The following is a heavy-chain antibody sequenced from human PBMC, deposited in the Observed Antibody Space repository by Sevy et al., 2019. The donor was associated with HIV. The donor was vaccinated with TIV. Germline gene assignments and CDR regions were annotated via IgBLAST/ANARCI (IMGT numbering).Heavy chain of an antibody. CDR2: IRSKAYGGTT. CDR1: GFTFGDYA. CDR3: TRPGYSSGWANWFDP. D-gene: IGHD6-19*01. V-gene: IGHV3-49*03. J-gene: IGHJ5*02. Sequence: GGSLRLSCTASGFTFGDYAMSWFRQAPGKGLEWVGFIRSKAYGGTTEYAASVKGRFTISRDDSKSIAYLQMNSLKTEDTAVYYCTRPGYSSGWANWFDPCGQGTLVTVSS.